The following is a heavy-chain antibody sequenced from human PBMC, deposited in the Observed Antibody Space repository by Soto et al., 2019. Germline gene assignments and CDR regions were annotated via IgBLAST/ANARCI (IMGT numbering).Heavy chain of an antibody. Sequence: PGGSLRLSCAASGFTFSSYAMSWVRQAPGKGLEWVSAISGSGGSTYYADSVKGRFTISRDNSKNTLYLQMNSLRAEDTAVYYCAKHESPARSIEVAGTFEYWGQGPLVTV. J-gene: IGHJ4*02. CDR3: AKHESPARSIEVAGTFEY. D-gene: IGHD6-19*01. V-gene: IGHV3-23*01. CDR1: GFTFSSYA. CDR2: ISGSGGST.